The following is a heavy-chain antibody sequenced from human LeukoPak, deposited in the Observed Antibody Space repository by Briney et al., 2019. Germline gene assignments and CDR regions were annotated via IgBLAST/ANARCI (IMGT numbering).Heavy chain of an antibody. CDR3: AKGMWRFGELDYDY. CDR1: GFTFDDYA. V-gene: IGHV3-43*02. D-gene: IGHD3-10*01. Sequence: GGSLRLSFAASGFTFDDYAMHWVRQSPGKGLEWVSLISGDGGSTYYADSVKGRFTISRDNSKNSLYLQMNSLRTEDTALYYCAKGMWRFGELDYDYWGQGTLVTVSS. J-gene: IGHJ4*02. CDR2: ISGDGGST.